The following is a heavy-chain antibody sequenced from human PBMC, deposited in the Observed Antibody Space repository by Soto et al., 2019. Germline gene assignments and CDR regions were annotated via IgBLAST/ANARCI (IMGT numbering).Heavy chain of an antibody. Sequence: NPSETLSLTCTVSGGSISGYFWNWIRQPPGGGLEWIGCISSSGNTNYNPSLRSRVTVSLDTSRNHFSLQLNSVTAADTAVYFCARVYSTSSWYNWFDPWGQGTLVTVSS. J-gene: IGHJ5*02. CDR1: GGSISGYF. CDR3: ARVYSTSSWYNWFDP. CDR2: ISSSGNT. D-gene: IGHD6-13*01. V-gene: IGHV4-59*08.